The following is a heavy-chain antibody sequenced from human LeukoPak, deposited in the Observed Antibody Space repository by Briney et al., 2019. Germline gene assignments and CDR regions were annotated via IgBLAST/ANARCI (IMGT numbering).Heavy chain of an antibody. V-gene: IGHV4-39*01. D-gene: IGHD6-25*01. CDR3: ARRSAERHAFDF. Sequence: SETLSLTCTVSGGSISSSGYYWGWIRQSPGKGLEWIGSLYYSGSTYYSPSLKGRVTISVDTSRNQFSLKLNSVTAADTAVYYCARRSAERHAFDFWGQGTMVTVSS. CDR1: GGSISSSGYY. J-gene: IGHJ3*01. CDR2: LYYSGST.